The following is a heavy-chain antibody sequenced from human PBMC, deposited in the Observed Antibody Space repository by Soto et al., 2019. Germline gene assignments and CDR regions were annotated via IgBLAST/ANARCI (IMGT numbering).Heavy chain of an antibody. CDR2: IYHSGSS. D-gene: IGHD3-16*01. CDR3: AGGLNYYYYGMAV. Sequence: PSETLSLTCAPAAGSINSVGCSWSWIRHTPGTGLERIGYIYHSGSSYYNPSLKSRVTISVDGSKNQFSLKLSSVTAAGTAVYYCAGGLNYYYYGMAVWGQGTTVTVSS. CDR1: AGSINSVGCS. J-gene: IGHJ6*02. V-gene: IGHV4-30-2*01.